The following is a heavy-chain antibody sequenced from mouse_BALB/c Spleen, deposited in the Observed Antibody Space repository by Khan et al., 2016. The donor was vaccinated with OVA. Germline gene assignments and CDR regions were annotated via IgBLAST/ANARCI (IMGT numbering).Heavy chain of an antibody. V-gene: IGHV9-3-1*01. D-gene: IGHD2-1*01. Sequence: QIQLVQSGPELKKPGETVKISCRASGYTFTNYGMNWVKQAPGQGLKWMGWINTYIGEPTYADDFKGRFAFSLETSASTAYLQINNLKNDDTATDFCARSNVNYGFAYWGQGTLVTVAA. CDR1: GYTFTNYG. CDR3: ARSNVNYGFAY. CDR2: INTYIGEP. J-gene: IGHJ3*01.